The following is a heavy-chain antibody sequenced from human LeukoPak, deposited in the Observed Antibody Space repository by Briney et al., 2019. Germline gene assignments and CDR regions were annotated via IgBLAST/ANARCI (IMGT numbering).Heavy chain of an antibody. Sequence: GGSLRLSCAASGFTFSSYGMSWVRQAPGKGLEWVSAISGSGGSTYYADSVKGRFTISRDNAKSSVYLQMTSLRAEDTAVYYCAREYSSSSGKAFDIWGQGTLVTVSS. D-gene: IGHD6-6*01. CDR2: ISGSGGST. V-gene: IGHV3-23*01. CDR1: GFTFSSYG. J-gene: IGHJ3*02. CDR3: AREYSSSSGKAFDI.